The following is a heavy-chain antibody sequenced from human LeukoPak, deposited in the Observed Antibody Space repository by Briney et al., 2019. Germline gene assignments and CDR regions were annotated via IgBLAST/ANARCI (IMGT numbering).Heavy chain of an antibody. CDR3: ARGSGVVTVIDY. D-gene: IGHD2-21*02. CDR2: IYYSGST. J-gene: IGHJ4*02. V-gene: IGHV4-39*01. Sequence: SETLSLTCTVSGGSIRSYYWNWIRQPPGKGLVWIGSIYYSGSTYYNPSLKSRVTISVDTSKNQFSLKLSSVTAADTAVYYCARGSGVVTVIDYWGQGNLVTVSS. CDR1: GGSIRSYY.